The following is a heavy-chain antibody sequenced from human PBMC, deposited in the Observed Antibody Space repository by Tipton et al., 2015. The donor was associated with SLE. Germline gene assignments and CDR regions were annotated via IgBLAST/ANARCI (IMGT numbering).Heavy chain of an antibody. Sequence: TLSLTCTVSGASMSGYYWSWIRQSPGKGLEWIGYIFDNGNSNYNPSLKSRVTMSVDTSKNQLSLRLSSVTAADTAVYYCARTMEPVRGADYMDVWGKGTTVTVSS. V-gene: IGHV4-59*08. CDR2: IFDNGNS. CDR1: GASMSGYY. D-gene: IGHD3-10*01. J-gene: IGHJ6*03. CDR3: ARTMEPVRGADYMDV.